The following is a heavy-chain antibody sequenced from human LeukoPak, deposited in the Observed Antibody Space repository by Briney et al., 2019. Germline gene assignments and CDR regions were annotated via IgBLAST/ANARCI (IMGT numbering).Heavy chain of an antibody. CDR3: AKDDPAGGASNFDY. J-gene: IGHJ4*02. CDR1: GFTFSSYG. D-gene: IGHD1-26*01. Sequence: GRSLRLSCAASGFTFSSYGMHWVRQAPGKGLEWVAVISYDGSNKYYADSVKGRFTISRDNSKNTLYLQMNSLRAEDTAVYYCAKDDPAGGASNFDYWGQGTLVTVSS. CDR2: ISYDGSNK. V-gene: IGHV3-30*18.